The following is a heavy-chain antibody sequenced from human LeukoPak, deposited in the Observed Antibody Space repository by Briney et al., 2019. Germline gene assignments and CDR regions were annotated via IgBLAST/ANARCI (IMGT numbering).Heavy chain of an antibody. CDR2: IYHSGST. V-gene: IGHV4-38-2*01. CDR1: GYSISSGYY. J-gene: IGHJ4*02. CDR3: ARASGELRIDY. Sequence: SETLSLTCAVSGYSISSGYYWGWIRQPPGKGLEWIGSIYHSGSTYYNPSLKSRVTISVDTSKNQFSLKLSSATAADTAVYYCARASGELRIDYWGQGTLVTVSS. D-gene: IGHD3-3*01.